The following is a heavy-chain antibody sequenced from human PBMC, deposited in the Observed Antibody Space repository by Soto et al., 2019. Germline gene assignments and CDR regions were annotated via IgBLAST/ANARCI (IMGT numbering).Heavy chain of an antibody. CDR1: GFTFSTYS. J-gene: IGHJ6*02. Sequence: GGSLRLSCVGSGFTFSTYSINWVRQAPGKGLEWVSSISSRSDIYYADSVKGRFTISRDNAKNSVSLQMNSLRAEDTAVYYCAREYTAWPLAYGLDVWGQGPTVTVSS. D-gene: IGHD2-2*02. CDR2: ISSRSDI. V-gene: IGHV3-21*01. CDR3: AREYTAWPLAYGLDV.